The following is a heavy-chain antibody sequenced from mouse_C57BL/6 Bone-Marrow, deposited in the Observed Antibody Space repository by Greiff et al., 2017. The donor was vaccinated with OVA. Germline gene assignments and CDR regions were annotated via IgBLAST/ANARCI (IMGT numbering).Heavy chain of an antibody. D-gene: IGHD1-1*01. J-gene: IGHJ2*01. CDR1: GYSITSGYY. Sequence: EVQLQESGPGLVKPSQSLSLTCSVTGYSITSGYYWNWIRQFPGNKLEWMGYISYDGSNNYNPSLKNRISITRDTSKNQFFLKLNSVTTEDTATYYCARDDGVVAPYFDYWGQGTTLTVSS. CDR3: ARDDGVVAPYFDY. V-gene: IGHV3-6*01. CDR2: ISYDGSN.